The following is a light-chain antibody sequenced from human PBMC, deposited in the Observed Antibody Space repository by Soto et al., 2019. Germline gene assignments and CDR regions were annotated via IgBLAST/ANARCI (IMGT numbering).Light chain of an antibody. Sequence: EIVFTHSSSTLSLSPVERATLSFMASQSVSSFLAWYQQKPGQAPRLLMYGASSRATGIPDRFSGSGSGTAFTLTISRLEPEDFAVYYCHHYGDTPRTFGQGTKVDIK. CDR3: HHYGDTPRT. CDR2: GAS. CDR1: QSVSSF. J-gene: IGKJ1*01. V-gene: IGKV3-20*01.